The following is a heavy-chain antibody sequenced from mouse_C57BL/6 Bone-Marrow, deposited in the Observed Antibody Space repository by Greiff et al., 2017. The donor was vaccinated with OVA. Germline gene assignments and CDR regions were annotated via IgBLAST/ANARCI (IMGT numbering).Heavy chain of an antibody. D-gene: IGHD2-3*01. J-gene: IGHJ2*01. CDR3: AGDTHDGGYLDY. V-gene: IGHV12-3*01. CDR1: GFPITSGYF. Sequence: VKLQESGPGLVKPSQSLFFSCSISGFPITSGYFCIWHRQSPGNLLLWMGYIPHSGDTFYNPSLQSPISITRETSKNPFFLQLNSVTTEDTAIYYCAGDTHDGGYLDYWGQGTTLTVSS. CDR2: IPHSGDT.